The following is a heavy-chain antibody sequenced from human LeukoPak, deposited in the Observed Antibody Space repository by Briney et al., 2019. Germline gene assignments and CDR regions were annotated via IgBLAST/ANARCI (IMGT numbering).Heavy chain of an antibody. CDR1: GFTFSSYD. D-gene: IGHD6-13*01. Sequence: GGSLRLSCAASGFTFSSYDMHWVRQATGKGLEWVSALGTAGDTYYPGSVKGRYTISRENTNNSLYLQMISLRAGDTAVYYFARGPLAPASTTYYMDVWGKGTTVTVSS. V-gene: IGHV3-13*01. J-gene: IGHJ6*03. CDR2: LGTAGDT. CDR3: ARGPLAPASTTYYMDV.